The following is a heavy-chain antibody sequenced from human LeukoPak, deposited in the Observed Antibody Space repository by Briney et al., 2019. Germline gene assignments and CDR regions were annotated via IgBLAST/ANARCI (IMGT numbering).Heavy chain of an antibody. CDR2: IKQDGSEK. CDR1: GFTFSRYW. V-gene: IGHV3-7*01. CDR3: ARGLSWFDP. Sequence: GGSLRLSCAASGFTFSRYWMSWVRQAPGKGLEWVANIKQDGSEKYYVDSVKGRFTISRDNAKNSLYLQMNSLGAEDTAVYYCARGLSWFDPWGQGTLVTVSS. J-gene: IGHJ5*02. D-gene: IGHD2-8*01.